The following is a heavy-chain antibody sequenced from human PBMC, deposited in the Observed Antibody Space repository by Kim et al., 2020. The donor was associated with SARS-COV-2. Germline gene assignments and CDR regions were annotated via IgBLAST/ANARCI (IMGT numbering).Heavy chain of an antibody. CDR2: INHSGST. J-gene: IGHJ5*02. Sequence: SETLSLTCAVYGGSFSGYYWSWIRQPPGKGLEWIGEINHSGSTNYNPSLKSRVTISVDTSKNQFSLKLSSVTAADTAVYYCARGGYSGYAYVSSWFDPWGQGTLVTVSS. V-gene: IGHV4-34*01. D-gene: IGHD5-12*01. CDR1: GGSFSGYY. CDR3: ARGGYSGYAYVSSWFDP.